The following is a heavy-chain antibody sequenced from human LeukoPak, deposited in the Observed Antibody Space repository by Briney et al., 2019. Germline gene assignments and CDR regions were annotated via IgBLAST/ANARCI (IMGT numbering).Heavy chain of an antibody. CDR1: GYTFTGYY. V-gene: IGHV1-2*02. CDR2: INPNSGGT. CDR3: ARSYQARWEYDY. D-gene: IGHD1-26*01. J-gene: IGHJ4*02. Sequence: ASVKVSCKASGYTFTGYYMHWVRQAPGQGLEWMGWINPNSGGTNYAQKFQGRVTMTRDTSISTAYMGLSRLRSDDTAVYYCARSYQARWEYDYWGQGTLVTVSS.